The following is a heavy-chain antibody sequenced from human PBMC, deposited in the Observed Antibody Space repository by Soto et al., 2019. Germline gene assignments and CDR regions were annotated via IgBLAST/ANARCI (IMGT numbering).Heavy chain of an antibody. V-gene: IGHV4-39*01. J-gene: IGHJ5*02. CDR3: ARGPDFWSGYYQRRRFDP. Sequence: SETLSLTCTVSGGSISSSSYYWGWIRQPPGKGLEWIGSIYYSGSTYYNTSLKSRVTISVDTSKNQFSLKLSSVTAADTAVFYCARGPDFWSGYYQRRRFDPWGQGTLVTVSS. CDR2: IYYSGST. D-gene: IGHD3-3*01. CDR1: GGSISSSSYY.